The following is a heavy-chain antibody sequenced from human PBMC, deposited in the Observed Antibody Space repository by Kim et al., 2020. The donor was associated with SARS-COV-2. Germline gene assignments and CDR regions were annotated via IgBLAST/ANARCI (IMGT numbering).Heavy chain of an antibody. CDR3: ARRLYSYYYGMDV. D-gene: IGHD6-25*01. V-gene: IGHV3-74*01. CDR2: INSDGTGT. J-gene: IGHJ6*02. Sequence: GGSLRLSCAASGFTLSSYWMHWVRQAPGKGLVWVSRINSDGTGTNYADSVKGRFTISRDNAKNTLYLHMNSLRAEDTAVYYCARRLYSYYYGMDVWGQGTTVTVSS. CDR1: GFTLSSYW.